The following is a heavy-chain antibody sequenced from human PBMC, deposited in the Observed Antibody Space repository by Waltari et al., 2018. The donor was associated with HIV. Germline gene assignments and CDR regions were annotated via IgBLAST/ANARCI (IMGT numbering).Heavy chain of an antibody. Sequence: QVQLVQSGAEVKQPGASVKVSCKASGYIFHNYDINWVRQATGQGLEWMGGINPTSRNTGYAQKSQGRVTMTRDTSITTAYRGLSSLKSEDTAVYYCARAVNAVGAPHWFAPWGQGTLVTVSS. CDR3: ARAVNAVGAPHWFAP. CDR1: GYIFHNYD. J-gene: IGHJ5*02. V-gene: IGHV1-8*01. CDR2: INPTSRNT. D-gene: IGHD1-26*01.